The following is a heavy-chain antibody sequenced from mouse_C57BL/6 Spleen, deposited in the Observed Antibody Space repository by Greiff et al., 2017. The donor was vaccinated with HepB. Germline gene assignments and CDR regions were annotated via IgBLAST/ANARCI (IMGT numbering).Heavy chain of an antibody. CDR1: GFSLTSYG. Sequence: VKLQQSGPGLVQPSQSLSITCTVSGFSLTSYGVHWVRQSPGKGLEWLGVIWSGGSTDYNAAFISRLSISKDNSTSQVFFKMNSLQAYDTAIYYCAGHYDGGDYYAMDYWGQGTSVTVSS. D-gene: IGHD1-2*01. J-gene: IGHJ4*01. V-gene: IGHV2-2*01. CDR2: IWSGGST. CDR3: AGHYDGGDYYAMDY.